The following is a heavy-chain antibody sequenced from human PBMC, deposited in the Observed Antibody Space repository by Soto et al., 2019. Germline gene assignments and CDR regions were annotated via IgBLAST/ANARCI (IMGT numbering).Heavy chain of an antibody. V-gene: IGHV3-23*01. D-gene: IGHD1-26*01. J-gene: IGHJ4*02. Sequence: GGSLRLSCAASGFTFSSYAMSWVRQAPGKGLEWVSAISGRGDSTFYADSVKGRFTISRDNSKKTLFLQMNSLRAEDTAIYYCARWLVGASGAPDYWGQGTPVTVSS. CDR1: GFTFSSYA. CDR2: ISGRGDST. CDR3: ARWLVGASGAPDY.